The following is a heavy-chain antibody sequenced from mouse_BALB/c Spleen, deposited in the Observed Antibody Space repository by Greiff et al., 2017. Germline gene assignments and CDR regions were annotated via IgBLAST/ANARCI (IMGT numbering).Heavy chain of an antibody. CDR1: GFDFSRYW. V-gene: IGHV4-1*02. CDR3: ARLNGYYPYYYAMDY. CDR2: INPDSSTI. J-gene: IGHJ4*01. Sequence: DVKLQESGGGLVQPGGSLKLSCAASGFDFSRYWMSWVRQAPGKGLEWIGEINPDSSTINYTPSLKDKFIISRDNAKNTLYLQMSKVRSEDTALYYCARLNGYYPYYYAMDYWGQGTSVTVSS. D-gene: IGHD2-3*01.